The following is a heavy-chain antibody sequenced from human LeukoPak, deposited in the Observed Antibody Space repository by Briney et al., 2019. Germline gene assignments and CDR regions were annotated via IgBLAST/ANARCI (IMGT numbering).Heavy chain of an antibody. D-gene: IGHD2-2*01. V-gene: IGHV3-23*01. J-gene: IGHJ4*02. CDR2: ISGSGGST. CDR3: AKDRLVVVPAAPFDY. Sequence: PGGSLRLSCAASGFTFSSYAMSWVRQAPGKGLEWVSAISGSGGSTYYADSVKGRFTTSRDNSKNTLYLQMNSLRAEDTAVYYCAKDRLVVVPAAPFDYWGQGTLVTVSS. CDR1: GFTFSSYA.